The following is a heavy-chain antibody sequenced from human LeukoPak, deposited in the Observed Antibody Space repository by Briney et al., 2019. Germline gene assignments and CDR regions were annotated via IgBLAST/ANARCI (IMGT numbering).Heavy chain of an antibody. CDR1: GFTFSDSA. J-gene: IGHJ2*01. D-gene: IGHD5-18*01. V-gene: IGHV3-73*01. CDR2: IRTKSNGYET. CDR3: TRPADTAQNWFFDL. Sequence: PGGSLRLSCAASGFTFSDSAMHWVRQASGKGPEWLGRIRTKSNGYETAYAPSMKGRFTISRDDSQNTAYLQMNSLQTEDTAVYYCTRPADTAQNWFFDLWGRGTLVIVSS.